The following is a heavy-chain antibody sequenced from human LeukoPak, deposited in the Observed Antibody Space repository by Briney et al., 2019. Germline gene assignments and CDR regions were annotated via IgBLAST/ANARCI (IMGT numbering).Heavy chain of an antibody. CDR2: INQDGSQK. CDR3: ARLKDDVTKLDX. Sequence: GGSLRLSCAASGFTFSTYWMSWVRQAPGKGLEWVANINQDGSQKRYVASVQGRFTISRDNTKNSLFLQMNSLRAEDTAVYYCARLKDDVTKLDXWGQGTLVTXSS. CDR1: GFTFSTYW. D-gene: IGHD2-8*01. J-gene: IGHJ4*02. V-gene: IGHV3-7*01.